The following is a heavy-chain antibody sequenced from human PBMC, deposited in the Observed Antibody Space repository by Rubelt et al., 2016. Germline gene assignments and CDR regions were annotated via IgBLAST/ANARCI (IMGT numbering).Heavy chain of an antibody. V-gene: IGHV3-74*02. Sequence: EVQLLESGGGLVQPGGSLRLSCAASGFTFSSYWMHWVRQVPGTGLVWVSRINGDETSTHYADSVKGRFTISRDNFKNTLYLQVNSLRAEDTAVYYCARRVADGYLDNWGQGTLVTVSS. CDR1: GFTFSSYW. CDR2: INGDETST. J-gene: IGHJ4*02. D-gene: IGHD2-21*01. CDR3: ARRVADGYLDN.